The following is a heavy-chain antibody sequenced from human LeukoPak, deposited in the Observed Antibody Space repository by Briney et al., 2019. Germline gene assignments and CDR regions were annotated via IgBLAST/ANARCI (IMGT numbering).Heavy chain of an antibody. CDR3: ARDATTAVGWVYMDV. D-gene: IGHD6-13*01. CDR1: GFTFSSYE. V-gene: IGHV3-48*03. J-gene: IGHJ6*03. CDR2: ISTSGSTI. Sequence: TGGSLRLSCAASGFTFSSYEMNWVRQAPGKGLEWLSHISTSGSTIYYANSVKGRFTISRDNAKNSVYLQMNSLTAEDTGLYYCARDATTAVGWVYMDVWGKGTTVTISS.